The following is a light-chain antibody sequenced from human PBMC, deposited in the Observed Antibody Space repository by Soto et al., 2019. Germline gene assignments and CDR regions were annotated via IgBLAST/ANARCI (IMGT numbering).Light chain of an antibody. CDR2: DVS. Sequence: QSVLTQPRSVSGSPGQSVTISCTGTSSDVGGYNYVSWYQQHPGKAPKLMIYDVSKRPSGVPDRFSGSKSANTASLTISGLQAEDEADYNCCSYAGSYTFVFGTGTKVPS. J-gene: IGLJ1*01. CDR1: SSDVGGYNY. V-gene: IGLV2-11*01. CDR3: CSYAGSYTFV.